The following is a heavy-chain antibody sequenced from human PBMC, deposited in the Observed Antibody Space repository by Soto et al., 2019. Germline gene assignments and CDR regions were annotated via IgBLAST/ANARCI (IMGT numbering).Heavy chain of an antibody. J-gene: IGHJ6*02. CDR1: GFTVSSNY. V-gene: IGHV3-53*01. D-gene: IGHD4-17*01. CDR3: AREQMATNYGSAYYGMDV. CDR2: IYSGGST. Sequence: PGGSLRLSCAASGFTVSSNYMSWVRQAPGKGLEWVSVIYSGGSTYYADSVKGRFTISRDNSKNTLYLQMNSLRAEDTAVYYCAREQMATNYGSAYYGMDVWGQGTTVTVSS.